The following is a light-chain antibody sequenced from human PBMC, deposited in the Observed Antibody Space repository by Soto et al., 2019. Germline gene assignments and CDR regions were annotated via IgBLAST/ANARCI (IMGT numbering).Light chain of an antibody. V-gene: IGLV1-40*01. CDR2: GNS. Sequence: QAVVTQPPSVSGAPGQRVTISCTGSSSNIGAGYDVHWYQHLPGTAPKLLIYGNSNRPSGVPDRFSGSKSATSASLAITGLQAEDEADYYCQSYDSSLSGVVFGGGTKLTVL. CDR3: QSYDSSLSGVV. J-gene: IGLJ2*01. CDR1: SSNIGAGYD.